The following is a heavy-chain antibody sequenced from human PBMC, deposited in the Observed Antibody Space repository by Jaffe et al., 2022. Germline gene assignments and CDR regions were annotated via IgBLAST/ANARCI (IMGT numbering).Heavy chain of an antibody. CDR2: INHSGST. CDR1: GGSFSGYY. J-gene: IGHJ4*02. V-gene: IGHV4-34*01. Sequence: QVQLQQWGAGLLKPSETLSLTCAVYGGSFSGYYWSWIRQPPGKGLEWIGEINHSGSTNYNPSLKSRVTISVDTSKNQFSLKLSSVTAADTAVYYCARGGGYSSSWFHNYWGQGTLVTVSS. D-gene: IGHD6-13*01. CDR3: ARGGGYSSSWFHNY.